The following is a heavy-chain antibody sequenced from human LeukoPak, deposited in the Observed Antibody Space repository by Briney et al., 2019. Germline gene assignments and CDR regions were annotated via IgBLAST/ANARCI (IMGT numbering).Heavy chain of an antibody. CDR3: ARLPRSGWSDDY. J-gene: IGHJ4*02. V-gene: IGHV4-39*01. Sequence: PSETLSLTCTVSGGSIISSDYHWGWVRQPPGKGLEWIGSIYYSGSTYYNPSLKSRVTISVDTSKNQFSLKLSSVTAADTAVYYCARLPRSGWSDDYWGQGTLVTVSS. D-gene: IGHD6-19*01. CDR1: GGSIISSDYH. CDR2: IYYSGST.